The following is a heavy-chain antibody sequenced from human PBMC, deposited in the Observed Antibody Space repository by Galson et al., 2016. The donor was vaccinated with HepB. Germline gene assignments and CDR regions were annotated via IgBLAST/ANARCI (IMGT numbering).Heavy chain of an antibody. CDR2: VYWDDNK. V-gene: IGHV2-5*02. CDR3: AYRTTGTTFDY. CDR1: GFSLTTHGVG. Sequence: PALVKPTQTLTLTCTFSGFSLTTHGVGVGWIRQPPGKALEWLALVYWDDNKRYRASLKSRLTITKDTSKNQVVLTMTNMDPVYTATYFCAYRTTGTTFDYWGQGTLGTVSS. J-gene: IGHJ4*02. D-gene: IGHD4-17*01.